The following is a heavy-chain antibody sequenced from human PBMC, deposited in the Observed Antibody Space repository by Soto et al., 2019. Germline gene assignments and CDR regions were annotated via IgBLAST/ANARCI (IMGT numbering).Heavy chain of an antibody. Sequence: GGSLRLSCAASGFTFSSYGMHWVRQAPGKGLEWVAVISYDGSNKYYADSVKGRFTISRDNSKNTLYLQMNSLRAEDTAVYYCAKDGGTMIVVGIDYWGQGTLVTVSS. CDR3: AKDGGTMIVVGIDY. CDR1: GFTFSSYG. CDR2: ISYDGSNK. D-gene: IGHD3-22*01. J-gene: IGHJ4*02. V-gene: IGHV3-30*18.